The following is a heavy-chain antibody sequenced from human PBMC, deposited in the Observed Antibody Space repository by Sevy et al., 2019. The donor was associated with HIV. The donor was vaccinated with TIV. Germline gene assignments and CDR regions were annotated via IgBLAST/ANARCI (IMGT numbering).Heavy chain of an antibody. D-gene: IGHD4-17*01. CDR3: ARDYTVTTYYYYGMDV. J-gene: IGHJ6*02. V-gene: IGHV3-21*01. CDR1: GFTFSSYS. Sequence: GGSLRLSCAASGFTFSSYSMNWVRQAPGKGLEWVSSISSSSSYIYYADSVKGRFTISRDNAKNSLYLQMNSLRAEDTAVNYCARDYTVTTYYYYGMDVWGQGTTVTVSS. CDR2: ISSSSSYI.